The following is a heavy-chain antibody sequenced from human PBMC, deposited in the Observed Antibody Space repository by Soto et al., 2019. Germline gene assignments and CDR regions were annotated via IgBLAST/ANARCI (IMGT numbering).Heavy chain of an antibody. CDR2: IYPGDSGT. CDR1: GYSFTSYW. CDR3: ALILTTVTTRDWFDP. V-gene: IGHV5-51*01. J-gene: IGHJ5*02. D-gene: IGHD4-17*01. Sequence: PGESLKISCKGSGYSFTSYWIGWVRQMPGKGLEWMGIIYPGDSGTRYSPSFQGQVTISADKSISTAYLQWSSLKASDTAMYYCALILTTVTTRDWFDPWGQGTLVTVSS.